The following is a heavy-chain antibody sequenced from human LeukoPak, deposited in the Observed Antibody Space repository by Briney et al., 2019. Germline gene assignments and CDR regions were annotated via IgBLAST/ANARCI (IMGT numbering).Heavy chain of an antibody. Sequence: PGVPLRLSCAASGFTFSSYAMSWVRQAPGKGLEWVSAISNSGGSTYFADSVKGRFTISRDNSKNTLYLQMNSLRAEDTAVYYCARNGGVYCNGGSCYSAYWGQGTLVTVSS. V-gene: IGHV3-23*01. CDR3: ARNGGVYCNGGSCYSAY. CDR2: ISNSGGST. J-gene: IGHJ4*02. CDR1: GFTFSSYA. D-gene: IGHD2-15*01.